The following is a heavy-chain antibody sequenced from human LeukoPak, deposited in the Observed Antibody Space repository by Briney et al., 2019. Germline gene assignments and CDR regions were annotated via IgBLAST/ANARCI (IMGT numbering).Heavy chain of an antibody. J-gene: IGHJ6*02. CDR1: GFTFSDHY. D-gene: IGHD5-12*01. Sequence: GGSLRLSCAASGFTFSDHYMSWIRQAPGKGLEWVSYISSSSSHTNYADSVKGRFTISRDNAKNSLYLQMNSLRAEDTAVYYCARDGGYDFSNYYYYGMDVWGQGTTVTVSS. V-gene: IGHV3-11*05. CDR2: ISSSSSHT. CDR3: ARDGGYDFSNYYYYGMDV.